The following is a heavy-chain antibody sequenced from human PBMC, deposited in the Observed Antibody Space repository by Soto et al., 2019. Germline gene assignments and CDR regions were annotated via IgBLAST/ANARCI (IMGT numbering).Heavy chain of an antibody. V-gene: IGHV3-30*18. CDR1: GFTFSSYG. J-gene: IGHJ4*02. CDR2: ISYDGSNK. Sequence: GGSLRLSGAASGFTFSSYGMHWVRQAPGKGLEWVAVISYDGSNKYYADSVKGRFTISRDNSKNTLYLQMNSLRAEDTAVYYCAKSVRYYDSSGALDYWGQGTLVTVSS. CDR3: AKSVRYYDSSGALDY. D-gene: IGHD3-22*01.